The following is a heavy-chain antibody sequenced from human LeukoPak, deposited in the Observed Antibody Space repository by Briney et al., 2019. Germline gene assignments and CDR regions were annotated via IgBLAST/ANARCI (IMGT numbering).Heavy chain of an antibody. CDR3: AREHDLWHEEGNWFDT. D-gene: IGHD3-3*01. CDR2: ISSSASTM. J-gene: IGHJ5*02. V-gene: IGHV3-48*03. Sequence: GGSLRLSCAASGFTFSSYEMNWVRQAPGKGLEWVSYISSSASTMYYADSVKGRFTISRDNAKNSLYLQMNSLRAEDTAVYYCAREHDLWHEEGNWFDTWGQGTLVTVSS. CDR1: GFTFSSYE.